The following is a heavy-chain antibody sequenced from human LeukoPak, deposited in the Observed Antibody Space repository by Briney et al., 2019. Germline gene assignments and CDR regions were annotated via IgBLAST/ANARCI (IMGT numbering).Heavy chain of an antibody. CDR3: ARDNSVEDTAWWFDP. D-gene: IGHD4-23*01. CDR1: GYTFTSYY. V-gene: IGHV1-46*01. Sequence: PWASVKVSCKASGYTFTSYYMHWVRQAPGQGLEWMGIINPSGGSTSYAQKFQGRVTMTRGMSTSTDYMELSSLRSEDTAVYYCARDNSVEDTAWWFDPWGQGTLVTVSS. CDR2: INPSGGST. J-gene: IGHJ5*02.